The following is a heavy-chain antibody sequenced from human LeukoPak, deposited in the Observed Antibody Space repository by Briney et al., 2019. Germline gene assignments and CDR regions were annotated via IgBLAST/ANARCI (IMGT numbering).Heavy chain of an antibody. CDR3: ATIPIYYDSSGYSW. CDR2: INPNSGGT. Sequence: ASVKVSCKASGYTFTGYYMHWVRQAPGQGLEWMGWINPNSGGTNYAQKFQGRVTMTRDTSISTAYMELSRLRSDDTAVYYCATIPIYYDSSGYSWGGQGTLVTVSS. J-gene: IGHJ4*02. V-gene: IGHV1-2*02. D-gene: IGHD3-22*01. CDR1: GYTFTGYY.